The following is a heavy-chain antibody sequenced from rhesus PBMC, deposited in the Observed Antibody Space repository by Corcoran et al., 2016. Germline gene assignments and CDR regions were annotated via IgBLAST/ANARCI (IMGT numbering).Heavy chain of an antibody. D-gene: IGHD1-44*01. J-gene: IGHJ4*01. CDR2: IYWDDAK. V-gene: IGHV2S1*01. CDR3: ARVREGN. Sequence: QVTLKESGPALVKPTQPLTLTCTFSGFSLSTSGMGVCWIRQPPGKAREWLASIYWDDAKYYSTSLKSRLTISKDTSKNQVVLTMTNMDPVDTATYYCARVREGNWGQGVLVTVSS. CDR1: GFSLSTSGMG.